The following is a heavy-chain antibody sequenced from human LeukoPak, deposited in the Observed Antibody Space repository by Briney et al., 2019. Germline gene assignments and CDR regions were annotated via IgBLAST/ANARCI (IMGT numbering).Heavy chain of an antibody. D-gene: IGHD5-18*01. CDR3: ARALPHTAMVLGY. J-gene: IGHJ4*02. CDR1: GFTFSSYS. CDR2: ISSSSSTI. V-gene: IGHV3-48*01. Sequence: PGGSLRLSCAASGFTFSSYSMNWARQAPGKGLEWVSYISSSSSTIYYADSVKGRFTISRDNAKNSLYLQMNSLRAEDTAVYYCARALPHTAMVLGYWGQGTLVTVSS.